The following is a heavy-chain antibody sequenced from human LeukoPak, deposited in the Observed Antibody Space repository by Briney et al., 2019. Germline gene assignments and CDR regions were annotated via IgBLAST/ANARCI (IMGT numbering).Heavy chain of an antibody. D-gene: IGHD3-9*01. Sequence: GGSLRLSCAASGFTFSIYSMNWVRQAPGKGLEWVSSIRSSSSYIYYADSVKGRFTISRDNAKNSLYLQMNSLRGEDMAVYYCARDLLASGILTGYYPFDYWGQGTLVTVSS. J-gene: IGHJ4*02. CDR2: IRSSSSYI. CDR3: ARDLLASGILTGYYPFDY. V-gene: IGHV3-21*01. CDR1: GFTFSIYS.